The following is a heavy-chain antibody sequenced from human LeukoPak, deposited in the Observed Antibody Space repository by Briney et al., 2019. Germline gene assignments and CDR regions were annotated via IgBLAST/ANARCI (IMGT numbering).Heavy chain of an antibody. J-gene: IGHJ4*02. V-gene: IGHV3-11*01. Sequence: GGSLRLSCAASGFIFSDYYMSWIRQAPGKGLEWVSSINSGGSTIYYADPAKGRFTISRDNAKNSLYLQMNSLRAEDSAVYYCVRGTNTYRYWGQGILVTVSS. CDR2: INSGGSTI. D-gene: IGHD2/OR15-2a*01. CDR3: VRGTNTYRY. CDR1: GFIFSDYY.